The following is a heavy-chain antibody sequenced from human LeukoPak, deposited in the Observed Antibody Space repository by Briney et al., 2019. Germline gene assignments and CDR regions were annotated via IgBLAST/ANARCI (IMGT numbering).Heavy chain of an antibody. D-gene: IGHD6-13*01. Sequence: GGSLRLSCAASGFTFSDYYMSWIRQAPGKGMNWVSYISSSGSTIYYADSVKGRFTISRDNAKNSLYLQMNSLRAEDTAVYYCARGPLKVAAAGTSDYWGQGTLVTVSS. CDR3: ARGPLKVAAAGTSDY. J-gene: IGHJ4*02. CDR1: GFTFSDYY. V-gene: IGHV3-11*04. CDR2: ISSSGSTI.